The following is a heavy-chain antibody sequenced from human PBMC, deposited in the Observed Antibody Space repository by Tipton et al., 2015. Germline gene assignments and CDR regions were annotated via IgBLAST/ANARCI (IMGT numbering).Heavy chain of an antibody. Sequence: LRLSCTVSGVSISSGGYYWSWIRQHPGKGLECIGYIYYSGSTHYNPSLKSRFTISLDTSENQFSLKLSSVTAADTAVYYCARDTFPPGSYGMDVWGQGTTVTVSS. CDR1: GVSISSGGYY. CDR2: IYYSGST. J-gene: IGHJ6*02. V-gene: IGHV4-31*03. D-gene: IGHD3-10*01. CDR3: ARDTFPPGSYGMDV.